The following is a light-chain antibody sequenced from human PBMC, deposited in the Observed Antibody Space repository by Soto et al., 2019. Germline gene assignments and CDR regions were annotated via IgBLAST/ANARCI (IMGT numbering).Light chain of an antibody. Sequence: DIQMTQSPSTLSASVGDRVSINCRASQSISAWLAWYQQKPGKAPRLLIYKASTLEIGVPSRFSGSGSGTDFTLTISSLQPEDFATYYCQQSYIMITFGQGTRLEIK. V-gene: IGKV1-5*03. CDR3: QQSYIMIT. CDR2: KAS. J-gene: IGKJ5*01. CDR1: QSISAW.